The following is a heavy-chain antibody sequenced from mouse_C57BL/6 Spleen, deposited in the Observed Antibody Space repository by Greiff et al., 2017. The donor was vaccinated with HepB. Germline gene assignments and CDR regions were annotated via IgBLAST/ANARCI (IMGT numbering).Heavy chain of an antibody. Sequence: QVQLQQPGAELVRPGSSVKLSCKASGYTFTSYWMHWVKQRPIQGLEWIGNIDPSDSETHYNQKFKDKATLTVDKSSSTAYMQLSSLTSEDSAVYYCARWETGTWFAYWGQGTLVTVSA. J-gene: IGHJ3*01. CDR1: GYTFTSYW. D-gene: IGHD4-1*01. V-gene: IGHV1-52*01. CDR2: IDPSDSET. CDR3: ARWETGTWFAY.